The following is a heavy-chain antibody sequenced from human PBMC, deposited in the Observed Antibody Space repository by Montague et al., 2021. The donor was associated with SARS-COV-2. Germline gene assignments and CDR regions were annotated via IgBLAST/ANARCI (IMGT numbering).Heavy chain of an antibody. CDR2: IDWDGAT. D-gene: IGHD2-15*01. J-gene: IGHJ4*01. Sequence: PALVKPTQTLTLTCTVSGFSLSTHGVCVTWIRQPPGGALEWLSRIDWDGATHYKPSLKTRLTLSQDTSKNHVVLTVTNVDPADTATYYCARMECGTVSSPDXWGHGIQVTVSS. V-gene: IGHV2-70*11. CDR3: ARMECGTVSSPDX. CDR1: GFSLSTHGVC.